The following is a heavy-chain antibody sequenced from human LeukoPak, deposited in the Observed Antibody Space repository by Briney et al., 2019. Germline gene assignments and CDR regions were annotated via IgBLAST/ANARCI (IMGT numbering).Heavy chain of an antibody. V-gene: IGHV3-30-3*01. CDR1: GFTFSSYD. CDR3: ARTKYYYDSSGYYQLDY. D-gene: IGHD3-22*01. Sequence: GGSLRLSCAASGFTFSSYDMHWVRQAPGKGLEWVAVISYDGSNKYYADSVKGRFTISRDNSKNTLYLQMNSLRAEDTAVYYCARTKYYYDSSGYYQLDYWGQGTLVTVSS. J-gene: IGHJ4*02. CDR2: ISYDGSNK.